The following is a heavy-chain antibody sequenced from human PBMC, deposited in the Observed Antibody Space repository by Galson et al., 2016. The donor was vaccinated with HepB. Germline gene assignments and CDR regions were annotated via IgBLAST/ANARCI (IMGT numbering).Heavy chain of an antibody. V-gene: IGHV3-33*01. CDR3: ARERLCLGDNHLDY. J-gene: IGHJ4*02. CDR2: ICYDGSEK. D-gene: IGHD3-16*01. CDR1: GFTFSSYG. Sequence: SLRLSCAASGFTFSSYGFHWVRQAPGKGLEWLAVICYDGSEKYFADSVKGRFAISRDNSKNTVSLQMNSMTVDDTGVYYCARERLCLGDNHLDYWGQGTLVTVSS.